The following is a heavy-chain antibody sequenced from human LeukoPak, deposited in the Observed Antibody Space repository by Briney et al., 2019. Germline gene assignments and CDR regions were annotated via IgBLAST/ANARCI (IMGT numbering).Heavy chain of an antibody. CDR3: ATSLEATTPFDY. J-gene: IGHJ4*02. Sequence: GASVKVSCKVSGYTLTELSMHWVRQAPGKGLEWMGGFDPEDGETIYAQKFQGRVTMTEDTSTDTAYMELSSLRSEDTAVYYCATSLEATTPFDYWGRGTLVTVSS. CDR1: GYTLTELS. CDR2: FDPEDGET. V-gene: IGHV1-24*01. D-gene: IGHD1-26*01.